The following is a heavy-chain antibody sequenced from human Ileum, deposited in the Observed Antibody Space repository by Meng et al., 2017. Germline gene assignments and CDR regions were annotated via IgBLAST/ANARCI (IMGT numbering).Heavy chain of an antibody. Sequence: ASVKVSCKASGYTFTDYYLHWVRQAPGQGLEWMGWINPKSGGTHYAHNFQDRVTLTRDTSISTAYMELSSLRSDDTAVYYCARSSGGGRDDYWGQGTLVTVSS. CDR2: INPKSGGT. CDR1: GYTFTDYY. D-gene: IGHD3-22*01. CDR3: ARSSGGGRDDY. J-gene: IGHJ4*02. V-gene: IGHV1-2*02.